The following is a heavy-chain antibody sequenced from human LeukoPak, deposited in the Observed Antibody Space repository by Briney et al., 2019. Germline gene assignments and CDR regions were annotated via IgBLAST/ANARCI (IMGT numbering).Heavy chain of an antibody. CDR3: AKAAYYYDSSGYHVTYFDY. D-gene: IGHD3-22*01. CDR2: ISWNSGSI. Sequence: SLRLSCAASGFTFDDYAMHWVRQAPGKGLEWVSGISWNSGSIGYADSVKGRFTISRDNAKNSLYLQMNSLRAEDTALYYCAKAAYYYDSSGYHVTYFDYWGQGTLVTVSS. J-gene: IGHJ4*02. V-gene: IGHV3-9*01. CDR1: GFTFDDYA.